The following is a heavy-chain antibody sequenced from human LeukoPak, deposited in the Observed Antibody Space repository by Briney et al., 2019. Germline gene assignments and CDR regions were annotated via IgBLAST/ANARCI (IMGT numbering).Heavy chain of an antibody. J-gene: IGHJ4*02. CDR2: INPSGGST. D-gene: IGHD3-9*01. CDR1: GYTFTSYY. Sequence: ASVKVSCKASGYTFTSYYMHWVRQAPGQGLEWMGIINPSGGSTSYAQKFQGRVTITRDTSTSTVYMELSSLRSEDTAVYYCAREGLNYDILTGKPAVYYFDYWGQGTLVTVSS. V-gene: IGHV1-46*01. CDR3: AREGLNYDILTGKPAVYYFDY.